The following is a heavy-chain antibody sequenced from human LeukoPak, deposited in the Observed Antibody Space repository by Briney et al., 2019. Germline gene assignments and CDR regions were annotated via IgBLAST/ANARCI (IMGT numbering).Heavy chain of an antibody. J-gene: IGHJ4*02. CDR3: ARRRPPGTTFQPFHY. V-gene: IGHV1-69*05. CDR1: GGTFSSYA. D-gene: IGHD1-7*01. Sequence: GSSVKVSCKASGGTFSSYAISWVRQAPGQGLEWMGGIIPIFGTANYAQKFQGRVTITTDESTGTAYMELSSLRSEDTAVYYCARRRPPGTTFQPFHYWGQGTLVTVSS. CDR2: IIPIFGTA.